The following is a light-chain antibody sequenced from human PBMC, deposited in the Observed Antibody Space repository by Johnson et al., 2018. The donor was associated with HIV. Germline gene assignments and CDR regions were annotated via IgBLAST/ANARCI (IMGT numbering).Light chain of an antibody. Sequence: QSVLTQPPSVSAAPGQKVTISCSGSTSNIGNNYVSWYQHLPGTAPKLLICENNKRPSGIPDRFSGSKSGTSATLAITGLQTGDEADYYCGTWDASLSVYVFGTGTKVTVL. V-gene: IGLV1-51*02. CDR1: TSNIGNNY. CDR3: GTWDASLSVYV. J-gene: IGLJ1*01. CDR2: ENN.